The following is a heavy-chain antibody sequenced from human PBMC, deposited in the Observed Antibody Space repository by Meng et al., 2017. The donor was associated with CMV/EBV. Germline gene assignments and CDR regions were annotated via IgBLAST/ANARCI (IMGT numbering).Heavy chain of an antibody. Sequence: QTSLTEAGPSLVNTPQTLPLTCTLSGFSLSTIGVVVGWIRQPPVKALEWLALIYWDDDKRYSPSLKSRLTITKDTSKNQVVLTMTNMDPVDTATYYCAPRGSYGYHGYWGQGTLVTVSS. CDR2: IYWDDDK. V-gene: IGHV2-5*02. CDR3: APRGSYGYHGY. CDR1: GFSLSTIGVV. D-gene: IGHD5-18*01. J-gene: IGHJ4*02.